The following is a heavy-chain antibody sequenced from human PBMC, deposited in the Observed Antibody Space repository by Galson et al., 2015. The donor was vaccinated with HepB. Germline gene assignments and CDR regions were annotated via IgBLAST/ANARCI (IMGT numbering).Heavy chain of an antibody. Sequence: SLRLSCAASGFTFSSYAMHWVRQAPGKGLEYVSAISSNGGSTYYADSVKGRFTISRDNSKNTLYLQMSSLRAEDTAVYYCAAGGRGSRIAVAGTDYWGQGTLVTVSS. V-gene: IGHV3-64D*06. CDR2: ISSNGGST. D-gene: IGHD6-19*01. CDR3: AAGGRGSRIAVAGTDY. J-gene: IGHJ4*02. CDR1: GFTFSSYA.